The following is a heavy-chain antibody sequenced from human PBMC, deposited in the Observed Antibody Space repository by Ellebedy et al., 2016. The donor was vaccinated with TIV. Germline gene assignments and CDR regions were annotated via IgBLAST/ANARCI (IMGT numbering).Heavy chain of an antibody. D-gene: IGHD3-10*01. CDR3: ARLDAIIDVKSLDY. CDR1: GFTFSDHF. V-gene: IGHV3-72*01. Sequence: GGSLRLSCAASGFTFSDHFMDWIRQAPGKGLEWVGRSRNKARGYTTEYAASVQGRFTISRDDSKNSLYLQMNSLRAEDTAVYYCARLDAIIDVKSLDYWGQGTLVTVSS. CDR2: SRNKARGYTT. J-gene: IGHJ4*02.